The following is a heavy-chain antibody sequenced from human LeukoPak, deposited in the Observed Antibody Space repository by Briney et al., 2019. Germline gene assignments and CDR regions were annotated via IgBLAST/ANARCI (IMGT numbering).Heavy chain of an antibody. V-gene: IGHV4-59*01. CDR3: ARERSGTADY. J-gene: IGHJ4*02. Sequence: KASETLCLTCTVSGGSISSYYWSWIRQPPGKGLEWIGYIYYSGSTNYNPSLKSRVTISVDTSKNQFSLKLSSVTAADTAVYYCARERSGTADYWGQGTLVTVSS. CDR2: IYYSGST. D-gene: IGHD3-10*01. CDR1: GGSISSYY.